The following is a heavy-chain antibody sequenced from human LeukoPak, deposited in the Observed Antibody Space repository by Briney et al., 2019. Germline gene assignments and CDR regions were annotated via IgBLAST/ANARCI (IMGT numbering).Heavy chain of an antibody. D-gene: IGHD3-10*01. CDR3: ARDSSMLRGPLVIYYFDF. J-gene: IGHJ4*02. CDR1: GFTFSTYN. Sequence: PGGSLRLSCAASGFTFSTYNMNWVRQAPGKGLEWVSSITSSSSYIYYADSVKGRFTISRDNAKNSLYLQMNSLRADDTAVYYCARDSSMLRGPLVIYYFDFWGQGTLVTVSS. CDR2: ITSSSSYI. V-gene: IGHV3-21*04.